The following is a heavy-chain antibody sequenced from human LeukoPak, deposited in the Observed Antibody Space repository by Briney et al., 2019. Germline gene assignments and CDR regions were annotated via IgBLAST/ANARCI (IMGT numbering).Heavy chain of an antibody. CDR1: GGTFSSYA. V-gene: IGHV1-18*01. Sequence: GSSVKVSCKASGGTFSSYAISWVRQAPGQGLEWMGWISAYNGNTNYAQKLQGRVTMTTDTSTSTAYMELRSLRSDDTAVYYCARDNSSSSWYVKYYYYYYMDVWGKGTTVTVSS. CDR2: ISAYNGNT. J-gene: IGHJ6*03. CDR3: ARDNSSSSWYVKYYYYYYMDV. D-gene: IGHD6-13*01.